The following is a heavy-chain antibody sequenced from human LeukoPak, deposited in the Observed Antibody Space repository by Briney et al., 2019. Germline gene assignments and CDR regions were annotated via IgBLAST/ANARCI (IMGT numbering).Heavy chain of an antibody. CDR3: AKGYRRGPTYYYYGMDV. CDR1: GFTVSSNY. Sequence: PGGSLRLSCAASGFTVSSNYMSWVRQAPGKGLEWVSVIYSGGSTYYADSVKGRFTISRDNSKNSLYLQMNSLRAEDTALYYCAKGYRRGPTYYYYGMDVWGQGTTVTVSS. V-gene: IGHV3-53*05. CDR2: IYSGGST. J-gene: IGHJ6*02. D-gene: IGHD3-16*02.